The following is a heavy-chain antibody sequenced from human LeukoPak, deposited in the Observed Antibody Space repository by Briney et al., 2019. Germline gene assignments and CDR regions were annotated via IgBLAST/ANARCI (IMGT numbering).Heavy chain of an antibody. CDR2: IYYSGST. Sequence: SETLSLTYTVSGGSISSYYWSWIRQPPGKGLEWIGYIYYSGSTNYNPSLKSRVTISVDTSKNQFSLKLSSVTAADTAVYYCARGRDGYNSVDAFDIWGQGTMVTVSS. D-gene: IGHD5-24*01. J-gene: IGHJ3*02. V-gene: IGHV4-59*01. CDR3: ARGRDGYNSVDAFDI. CDR1: GGSISSYY.